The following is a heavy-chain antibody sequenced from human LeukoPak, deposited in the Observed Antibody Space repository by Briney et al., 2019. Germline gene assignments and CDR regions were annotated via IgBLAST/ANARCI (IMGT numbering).Heavy chain of an antibody. V-gene: IGHV1-2*02. CDR2: INPNSGGT. J-gene: IGHJ4*02. Sequence: ASVKVSCKASGYTFTGYYMHWVRQAPGQGLEWMGWINPNSGGTNYAQKLQGRVTMTTDTSTSTAYMELRSPRSDDTTVYYCARGGTDSSSSRFDYWGQGTLVTVSS. D-gene: IGHD6-6*01. CDR3: ARGGTDSSSSRFDY. CDR1: GYTFTGYY.